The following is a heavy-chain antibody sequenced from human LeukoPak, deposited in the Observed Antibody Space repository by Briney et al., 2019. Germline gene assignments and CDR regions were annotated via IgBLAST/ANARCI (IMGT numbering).Heavy chain of an antibody. D-gene: IGHD6-13*01. V-gene: IGHV1-8*03. J-gene: IGHJ5*02. CDR3: ARGRGSSWYRWFDP. CDR2: MNPNSGNT. CDR1: GYTFTSYD. Sequence: VASVKVSCKASGYTFTSYDINWVRQATGQGLEWMGWMNPNSGNTGYAQKFQGRVTITRNTSISTAYMELSSLRSEDTAVYYCARGRGSSWYRWFDPWGQGTPVTVSS.